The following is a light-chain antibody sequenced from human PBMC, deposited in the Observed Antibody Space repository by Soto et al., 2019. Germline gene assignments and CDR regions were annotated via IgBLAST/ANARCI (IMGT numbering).Light chain of an antibody. CDR1: QSVYNY. CDR2: DAS. V-gene: IGKV3-11*01. J-gene: IGKJ1*01. CDR3: QQRATWPGT. Sequence: EIVLTQSPGTLSLSPGERATLSCRASQSVYNYLAWYQQKPGQAPRLLIYDASDRATGLPARFSGSGSGTDFTLTISGIEPEDSAIYYCQQRATWPGTFGQGTKVEIK.